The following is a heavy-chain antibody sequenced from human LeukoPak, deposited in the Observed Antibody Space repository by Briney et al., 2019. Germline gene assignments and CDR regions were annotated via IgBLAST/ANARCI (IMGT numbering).Heavy chain of an antibody. CDR2: INPNSGGT. J-gene: IGHJ4*02. D-gene: IGHD5-12*01. V-gene: IGHV1-2*02. Sequence: GASVKVSCKASGYTLTGYYMHWVRQAPGQGLEWMGWINPNSGGTNYAQNFQGRVTMTRDTSISTAYMELSRLRSDDTSVYYCARGGGYSANAAGYWGQGTLVTVSS. CDR3: ARGGGYSANAAGY. CDR1: GYTLTGYY.